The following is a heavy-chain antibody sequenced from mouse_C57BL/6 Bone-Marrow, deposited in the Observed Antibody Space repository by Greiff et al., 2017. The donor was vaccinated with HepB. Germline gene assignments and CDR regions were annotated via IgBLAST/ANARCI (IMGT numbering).Heavy chain of an antibody. CDR2: IDPSDSET. Sequence: VQLQQPGAELVRPGSSVKLSCKASGYTFTSYWMHWVKQRPIQGLEWIGNIDPSDSETHYNQKFKDKATLTVDKSSSTAYMQLSSLTSEDSAVYYCASQHYYAMDYWGQGTTLTVSS. J-gene: IGHJ2*01. CDR3: ASQHYYAMDY. V-gene: IGHV1-52*01. D-gene: IGHD1-1*02. CDR1: GYTFTSYW.